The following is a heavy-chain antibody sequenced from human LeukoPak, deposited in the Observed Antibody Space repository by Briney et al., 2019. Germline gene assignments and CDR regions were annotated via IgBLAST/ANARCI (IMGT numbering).Heavy chain of an antibody. CDR2: INHSGST. V-gene: IGHV4-34*01. J-gene: IGHJ6*03. Sequence: SETLSLTCAVYGGSFSGYYWSWIRQPPGKGLEWIGEINHSGSTNYNPSLKSRVTISVDTSKNQFSLKLSSVTAADTAVYYCAREIRPGNYYYYMDVWGKGATVTISS. D-gene: IGHD1-14*01. CDR3: AREIRPGNYYYYMDV. CDR1: GGSFSGYY.